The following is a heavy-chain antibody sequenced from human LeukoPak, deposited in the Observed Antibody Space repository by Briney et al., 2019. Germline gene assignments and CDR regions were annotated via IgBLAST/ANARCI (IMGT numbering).Heavy chain of an antibody. J-gene: IGHJ5*02. CDR3: ATDKGPYSGSWYPNWFDP. CDR2: IYYSGST. D-gene: IGHD6-13*01. Sequence: SETLSLTCTVSGDSISSSSYYWGWIRQPPGKGLEWIGSIYYSGSTYYNPSLKSRVTISVDTSKNQFSLKLSSVTAADTAKYYCATDKGPYSGSWYPNWFDPWGQGTLVTVSS. CDR1: GDSISSSSYY. V-gene: IGHV4-39*07.